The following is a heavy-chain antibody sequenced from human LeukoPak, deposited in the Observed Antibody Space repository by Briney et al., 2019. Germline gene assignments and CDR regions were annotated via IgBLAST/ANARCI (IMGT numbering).Heavy chain of an antibody. D-gene: IGHD1-14*01. CDR1: GFTFSSYA. Sequence: GGSLRLSCAASGFTFSSYATHWVRQAPGKGLEWVAVISYDGSNKYYADSVKGRFTISRDNSKNTLYLQMNSLRAEDTAVYYCASTLPEKPPLDYYYMDVWGKGTTVTVSS. CDR2: ISYDGSNK. CDR3: ASTLPEKPPLDYYYMDV. J-gene: IGHJ6*03. V-gene: IGHV3-30-3*01.